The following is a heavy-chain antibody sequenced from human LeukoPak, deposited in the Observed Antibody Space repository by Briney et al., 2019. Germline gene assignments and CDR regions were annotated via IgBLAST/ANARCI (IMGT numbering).Heavy chain of an antibody. CDR1: GFTVSSNY. Sequence: GGSLRLSCAASGFTVSSNYMSWVRQAPGKGLEWVSSIRPSGDNTYYGDSVKGRFTISRDNSKDTVYLQMNNMRVDDTAVHYCARVAGWHWFDPWGQGTLVTVSS. D-gene: IGHD6-19*01. CDR2: IRPSGDNT. V-gene: IGHV3-53*01. CDR3: ARVAGWHWFDP. J-gene: IGHJ5*02.